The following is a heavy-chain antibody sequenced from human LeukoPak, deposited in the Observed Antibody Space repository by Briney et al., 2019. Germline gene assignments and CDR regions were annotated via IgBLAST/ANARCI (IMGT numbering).Heavy chain of an antibody. J-gene: IGHJ4*02. V-gene: IGHV4-4*07. CDR3: ARGDYGTHSNYHFDY. CDR2: ISTSGST. CDR1: GGSISSYY. Sequence: SETLSLTCTVSGGSISSYYWSWIRQPAGKGLESIGHISTSGSTNYNPSLKSRVTISVDTSKNQFSLKLSSVTAADTAVYYCARGDYGTHSNYHFDYWGQGTLVTVSS. D-gene: IGHD4-17*01.